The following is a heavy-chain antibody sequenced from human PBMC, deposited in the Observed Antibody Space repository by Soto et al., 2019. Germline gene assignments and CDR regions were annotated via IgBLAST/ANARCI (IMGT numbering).Heavy chain of an antibody. V-gene: IGHV1-2*02. D-gene: IGHD3-22*01. CDR1: GYTFTGYY. CDR2: INPNSGGT. CDR3: ARDITMIVVVADHDAFDI. Sequence: QVQLVQSGAEVKKPGASVKVSCKASGYTFTGYYMHWVRQAPGKGLEWRGGINPNSGGTNYAQKFQGRVTMTRDTSISTAYMELSRLRSDDTAVYYCARDITMIVVVADHDAFDIWGQGTMVTVSS. J-gene: IGHJ3*02.